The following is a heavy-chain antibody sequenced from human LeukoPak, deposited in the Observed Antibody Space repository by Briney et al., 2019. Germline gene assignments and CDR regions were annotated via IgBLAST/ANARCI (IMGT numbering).Heavy chain of an antibody. V-gene: IGHV3-30-3*01. CDR2: ISYDGSNK. Sequence: TGGSLRLSCAASGFTFSSYAMHWVRQAPGKGQEWVAVISYDGSNKYYADSVKGRFTISRDNSKNTLCLQMNSLRAEDTAVYYCASLLWFGELGDDYWGQGTLVTVSS. D-gene: IGHD3-10*01. CDR3: ASLLWFGELGDDY. CDR1: GFTFSSYA. J-gene: IGHJ4*02.